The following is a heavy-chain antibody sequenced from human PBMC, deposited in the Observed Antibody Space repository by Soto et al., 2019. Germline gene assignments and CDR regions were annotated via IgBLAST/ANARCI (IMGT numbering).Heavy chain of an antibody. J-gene: IGHJ4*02. CDR1: GFTVTSNG. V-gene: IGHV3-23*01. CDR3: AKERQYPRKDFHY. D-gene: IGHD4-4*01. CDR2: ISPNGQGI. Sequence: EVKLLESGGGLVQPGGSLRLSCGASGFTVTSNGVSWVRQAPGKGLEWVSGISPNGQGIKYADSVKGRFTISRDNSRNTVFLGLESLRARDTAVYDGAKERQYPRKDFHYWGQGTLVTVSS.